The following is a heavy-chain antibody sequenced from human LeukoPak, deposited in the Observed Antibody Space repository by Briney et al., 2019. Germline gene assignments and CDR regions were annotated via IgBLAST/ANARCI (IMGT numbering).Heavy chain of an antibody. CDR3: ASTHYDILTPSYYVDF. J-gene: IGHJ4*02. CDR1: GGSFSDSY. D-gene: IGHD3-9*01. CDR2: INHSGDT. V-gene: IGHV4-34*01. Sequence: SETLSLTCGVYGGSFSDSYWGWIRQPPGKGLEWIGEINHSGDTNYHPSLKSRVTISVDSSKNQVSLNLSSVTGSDTAVFYCASTHYDILTPSYYVDFWGQGTLVTVSS.